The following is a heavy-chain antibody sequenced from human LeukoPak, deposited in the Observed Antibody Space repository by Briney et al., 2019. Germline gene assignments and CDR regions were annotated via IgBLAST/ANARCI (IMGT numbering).Heavy chain of an antibody. CDR3: ARRRYRSYYFDY. J-gene: IGHJ4*02. V-gene: IGHV4-34*01. CDR2: INHSGST. D-gene: IGHD5-18*01. CDR1: GGSFSGYY. Sequence: SETLSLTCAVDGGSFSGYYWSWIRQPPGKGLEWIGEINHSGSTNYNPSLKSRVTISVDTSKNQFSLKLSSVTAADTAVYYCARRRYRSYYFDYWGQGTLVTVSS.